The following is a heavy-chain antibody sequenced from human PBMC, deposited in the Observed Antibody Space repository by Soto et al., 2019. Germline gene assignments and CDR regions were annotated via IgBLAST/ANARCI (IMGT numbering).Heavy chain of an antibody. V-gene: IGHV3-30-3*01. J-gene: IGHJ4*02. D-gene: IGHD5-12*01. CDR1: GFTFSSYA. Sequence: GGSLRLSCAASGFTFSSYAMHWVRQAPGKGLEWVSGIYYDGSNTYYADSVKGRFTISRDNAKNTVYLQMNSLRAEDTAVYYCARVPTGGYDWVWGQGTLVTVSS. CDR2: IYYDGSNT. CDR3: ARVPTGGYDWV.